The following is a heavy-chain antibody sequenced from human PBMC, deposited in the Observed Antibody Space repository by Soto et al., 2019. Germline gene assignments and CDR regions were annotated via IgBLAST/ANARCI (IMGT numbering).Heavy chain of an antibody. D-gene: IGHD3-3*01. CDR2: IIPIFGTA. Sequence: SVKVSCKASGGTFSSYASSWVRQAPGQGLEWMGGIIPIFGTANYAQKFQGRVTITADESTSTAYMELSSLRSEDTAVYYCAGIRITIFGVVIPHYYYYGMDVWGQGTTVTVSS. J-gene: IGHJ6*02. CDR3: AGIRITIFGVVIPHYYYYGMDV. V-gene: IGHV1-69*13. CDR1: GGTFSSYA.